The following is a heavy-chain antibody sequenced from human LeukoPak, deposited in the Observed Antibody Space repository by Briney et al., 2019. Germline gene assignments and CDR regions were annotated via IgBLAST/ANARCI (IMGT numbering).Heavy chain of an antibody. CDR1: GFTFSSYE. J-gene: IGHJ4*02. Sequence: GGSLRLSCAASGFTFSSYEMNWVRQAPGKGLEWVSYISSSGSTIYYADSVKGRFTISRDNAKNSLYLQMNSLRAEDTAVYYCARSNLYYYDSSGHFDYWGQGTLVTVSS. CDR3: ARSNLYYYDSSGHFDY. D-gene: IGHD3-22*01. CDR2: ISSSGSTI. V-gene: IGHV3-48*03.